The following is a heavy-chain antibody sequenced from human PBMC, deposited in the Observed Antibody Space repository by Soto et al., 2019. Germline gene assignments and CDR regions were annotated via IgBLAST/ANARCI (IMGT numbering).Heavy chain of an antibody. D-gene: IGHD3-22*01. V-gene: IGHV4-31*03. CDR1: GGSISSGGYY. CDR2: IYYSGST. Sequence: SETLSLTCTVSGGSISSGGYYWSWIRQHPGKGLEWIGYIYYSGSTYYNPSLKSRVTISIDTSKNQFSLKLSSVTAADTAVYYCARGTKVDSSIFWPQLWGGYWGQGILVTVSS. J-gene: IGHJ4*02. CDR3: ARGTKVDSSIFWPQLWGGY.